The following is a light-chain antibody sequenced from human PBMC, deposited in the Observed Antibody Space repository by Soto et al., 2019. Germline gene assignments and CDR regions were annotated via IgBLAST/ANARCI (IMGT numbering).Light chain of an antibody. V-gene: IGKV3-15*01. CDR3: QQFNKWPQT. CDR2: GAS. Sequence: EIVMTQSPATLSVSPGERATLSCRASQSVSSNLAWYQQKPGQAPRRLIYGASTMATGIPGRFSGSGSGTEFTLTISSLQSEDFAVYYCQQFNKWPQTFGQGTKVEIK. J-gene: IGKJ1*01. CDR1: QSVSSN.